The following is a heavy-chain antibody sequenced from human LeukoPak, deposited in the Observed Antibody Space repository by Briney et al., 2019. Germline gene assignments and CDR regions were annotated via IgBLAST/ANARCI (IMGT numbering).Heavy chain of an antibody. J-gene: IGHJ4*02. CDR1: GGSISSGSYY. V-gene: IGHV4-61*02. CDR2: IYTSGST. Sequence: SETLSLTCTVSGGSISSGSYYWSWIRQPAGKGLEWIGRIYTSGSTNYNPSLKSRVTISVDTSKNQFSLKLSSVTAADTAVYYCARGLRKYSSSSGLDYWGQGTLVTVSS. CDR3: ARGLRKYSSSSGLDY. D-gene: IGHD6-6*01.